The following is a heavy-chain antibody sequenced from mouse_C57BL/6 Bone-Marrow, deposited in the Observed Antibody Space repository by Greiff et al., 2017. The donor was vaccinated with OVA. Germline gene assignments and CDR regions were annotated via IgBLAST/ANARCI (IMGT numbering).Heavy chain of an antibody. Sequence: QVQLQQPGAELVKPGASVKVSCKASGYTFTSYWMHWVKQRPGQGLEWIGRIHPSDSDTNYNQKFKGKATLTVDKSSSTAYMQLSSLTSEDAAVYYCAIRDYGYDGYYAMDYWGQGTSVTVSS. CDR1: GYTFTSYW. J-gene: IGHJ4*01. V-gene: IGHV1-74*01. D-gene: IGHD2-2*01. CDR2: IHPSDSDT. CDR3: AIRDYGYDGYYAMDY.